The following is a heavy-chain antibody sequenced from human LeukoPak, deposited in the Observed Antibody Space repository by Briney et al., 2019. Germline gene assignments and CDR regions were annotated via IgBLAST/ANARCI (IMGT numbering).Heavy chain of an antibody. CDR1: GYTLTELS. J-gene: IGHJ6*03. V-gene: IGHV1-24*01. CDR2: FYPEDGET. Sequence: SVSVSCKVSGYTLTELSMRSVRQAPGKGLEWMGGFYPEDGETIYAQKFQGRVTMTEDTSTDTAYMELSSLRSEDTAVYYCATEHRGRMEDSHLNWNDYYYYMDVWGKGTTVTVSS. D-gene: IGHD1-1*01. CDR3: ATEHRGRMEDSHLNWNDYYYYMDV.